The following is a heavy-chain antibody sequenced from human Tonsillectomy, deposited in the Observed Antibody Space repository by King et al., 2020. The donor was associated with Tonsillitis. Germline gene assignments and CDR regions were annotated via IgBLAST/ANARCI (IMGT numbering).Heavy chain of an antibody. CDR2: ISGSGGST. CDR1: GFTFSSYA. V-gene: IGHV3-23*04. D-gene: IGHD3-3*01. Sequence: VQLVESGGGLVQPGGSLRLSCAASGFTFSSYAMNWVRQAPGRGLEWVSTISGSGGSTYYADSVKGRFTISRDNSKNTLYLQMNSLRAADTAVYYCAKDVALVYDFWSGYHHLDYWGQGTLVTVPS. CDR3: AKDVALVYDFWSGYHHLDY. J-gene: IGHJ4*02.